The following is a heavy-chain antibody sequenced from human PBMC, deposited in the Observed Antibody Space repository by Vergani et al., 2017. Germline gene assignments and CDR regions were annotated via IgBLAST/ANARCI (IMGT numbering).Heavy chain of an antibody. D-gene: IGHD4-17*01. CDR1: GGSISSGGYY. J-gene: IGHJ4*02. CDR3: ARVGPKEGTTVTITETFDY. Sequence: QVQLQESGPGLVKPSQTLSLTCTVSGGSISSGGYYWSWIRQHPGKGLEWIGYIYYSGSTYYNPSLKSRVTISVDTSKNQFSLKLSSVTAADTAVYYCARVGPKEGTTVTITETFDYWGQGTLVTVSS. CDR2: IYYSGST. V-gene: IGHV4-31*03.